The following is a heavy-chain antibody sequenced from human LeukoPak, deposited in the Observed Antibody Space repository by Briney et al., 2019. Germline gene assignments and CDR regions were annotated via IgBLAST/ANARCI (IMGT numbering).Heavy chain of an antibody. J-gene: IGHJ6*02. D-gene: IGHD5-18*01. CDR3: ARGDRDTAMVGYYYYGMDV. Sequence: ASVKVSCKASGYSFTKYGLNWVRQAPGQGLQWMGWISCYNGHTHYAQNFQGRVTMTTDTSTNTAYMELRGLRSEDTAVYYCARGDRDTAMVGYYYYGMDVWGQGTTVTVSS. V-gene: IGHV1-18*01. CDR2: ISCYNGHT. CDR1: GYSFTKYG.